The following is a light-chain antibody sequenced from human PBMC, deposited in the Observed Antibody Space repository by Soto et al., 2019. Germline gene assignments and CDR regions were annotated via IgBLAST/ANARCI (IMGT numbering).Light chain of an antibody. CDR3: QQYNDWPPLT. Sequence: EIVMTQSPVTLSVSPGERATLSCRASQNIYTNLAWYQQKPGQAPRLLIYGASNRATGVPARFSGSGSATEFTLTISSLQSEDFAVYYCQQYNDWPPLTFDGGTKVEIK. V-gene: IGKV3-15*01. J-gene: IGKJ4*01. CDR2: GAS. CDR1: QNIYTN.